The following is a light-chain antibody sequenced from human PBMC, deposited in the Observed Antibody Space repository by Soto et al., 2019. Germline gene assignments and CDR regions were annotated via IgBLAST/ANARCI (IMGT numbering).Light chain of an antibody. Sequence: EIVVTQAPGTLSLSPGERGLLSCSASQSVSNNSLAWYQQKPGQAPRLLIYGAYTRVTGIPDSFSGSGSGTDFTVTISRLEPEDFAMYYCQQYGSSPLTFGPGTKVDL. V-gene: IGKV3-20*01. CDR3: QQYGSSPLT. CDR2: GAY. J-gene: IGKJ3*01. CDR1: QSVSNNS.